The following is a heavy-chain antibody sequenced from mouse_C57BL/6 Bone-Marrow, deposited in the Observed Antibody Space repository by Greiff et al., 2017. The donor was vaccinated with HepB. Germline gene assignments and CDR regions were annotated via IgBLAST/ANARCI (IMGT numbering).Heavy chain of an antibody. J-gene: IGHJ3*01. CDR2: ISSGGSYP. CDR3: ARPYSY. CDR1: GFTFSSYG. D-gene: IGHD1-1*01. Sequence: EVMLVESGGDLVKPGGSLKLSCAASGFTFSSYGMSWVRQTPDKRLEWVATISSGGSYPYYPDSVKGRFTISRDNAKNTLYLQMSSLKSEDTAMYYCARPYSYWGQGTLVTVSA. V-gene: IGHV5-6*01.